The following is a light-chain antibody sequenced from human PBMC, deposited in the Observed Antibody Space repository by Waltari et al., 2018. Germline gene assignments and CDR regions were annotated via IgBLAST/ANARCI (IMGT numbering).Light chain of an antibody. CDR3: QQYNDWPQT. CDR2: GAS. V-gene: IGKV3-15*01. CDR1: QSVSGN. Sequence: IVMTQSPATLSVSPGERVTLSCRASQSVSGNLAWYQQNPGPAPRLLMYGASTRAAGVPTRLSGRGSGTEFTVTISSLQSEDFAVYYCQQYNDWPQTFGQGTKLETK. J-gene: IGKJ2*01.